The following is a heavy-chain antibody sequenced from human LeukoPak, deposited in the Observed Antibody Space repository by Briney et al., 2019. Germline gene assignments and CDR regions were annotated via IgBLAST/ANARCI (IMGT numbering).Heavy chain of an antibody. J-gene: IGHJ4*02. D-gene: IGHD1-26*01. CDR2: ISGSSSYI. V-gene: IGHV3-21*01. CDR3: ARDLLGWELHYFDY. CDR1: GFTFSTYN. Sequence: AGGSLRLSCAASGFTFSTYNMNWVRQAPGKGLEWVSSISGSSSYIYYADSVKGRFSISRDNAKNSLYLQMNSLRAEDTAVYYCARDLLGWELHYFDYWGQGTLVTVSS.